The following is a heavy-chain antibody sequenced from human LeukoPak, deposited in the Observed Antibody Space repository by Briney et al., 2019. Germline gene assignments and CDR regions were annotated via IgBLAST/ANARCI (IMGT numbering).Heavy chain of an antibody. CDR3: ETDLYY. Sequence: AGGSLRVSCAASGTIFSSYWMSWVRQAPGKGLDWVANINQDGSEKYYVHSAKGRFTMSRDNDKNSLYLQMNSLRVDETAVYYCETDLYYWGQGTLVTVSS. CDR2: INQDGSEK. V-gene: IGHV3-7*04. J-gene: IGHJ4*02. CDR1: GTIFSSYW.